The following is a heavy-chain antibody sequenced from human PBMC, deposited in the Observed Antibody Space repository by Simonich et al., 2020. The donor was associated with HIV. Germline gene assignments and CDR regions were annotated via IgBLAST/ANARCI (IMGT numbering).Heavy chain of an antibody. D-gene: IGHD6-13*01. J-gene: IGHJ1*01. V-gene: IGHV4-34*01. CDR2: TNHSGST. Sequence: QVQLQQWGAGLLKPSETLSLTCAVYGGSFSGSYWSWIRQPPGKGLGWIGETNHSGSTNYNPSLKSRVTISVDTSKNQFSLKLSSVTAADTAVYYCARLTAGGLGEYFQHWGQGTLVTVSS. CDR3: ARLTAGGLGEYFQH. CDR1: GGSFSGSY.